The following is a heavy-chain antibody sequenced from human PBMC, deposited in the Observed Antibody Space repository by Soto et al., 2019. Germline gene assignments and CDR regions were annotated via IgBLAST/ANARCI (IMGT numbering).Heavy chain of an antibody. CDR1: GFTFSSYA. J-gene: IGHJ6*02. CDR2: IGSRGGST. Sequence: EVQLLESGGGLVQPGGSLRLSCAASGFTFSSYAMSWVRQAPGKGLEWVSAIGSRGGSTSYADSVKGRFPISRDNSKNTLYLQMNSLRAEDTAVYYCAKGKSSGGGWNYGMHVWGQGTTVTVSS. CDR3: AKGKSSGGGWNYGMHV. V-gene: IGHV3-23*01. D-gene: IGHD6-19*01.